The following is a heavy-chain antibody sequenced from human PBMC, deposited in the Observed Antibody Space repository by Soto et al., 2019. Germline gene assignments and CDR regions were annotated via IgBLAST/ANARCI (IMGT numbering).Heavy chain of an antibody. J-gene: IGHJ4*02. CDR2: ISGSGGST. CDR1: GFTFSSYA. V-gene: IGHV3-23*01. Sequence: GGSLRLSCAASGFTFSSYAMSWVRQAPGKGLEWVSAISGSGGSTYYADSVKGRFTISRDNSKNTLYLQMNSLRAEDTAVYYCAKRGVKGYGSMRYFDYWGQGTLVTVSS. CDR3: AKRGVKGYGSMRYFDY. D-gene: IGHD3-10*01.